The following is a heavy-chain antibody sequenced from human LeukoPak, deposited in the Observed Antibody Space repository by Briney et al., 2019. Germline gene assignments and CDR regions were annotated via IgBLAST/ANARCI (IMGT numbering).Heavy chain of an antibody. D-gene: IGHD3-9*01. CDR1: GGSISSGDYY. CDR2: IYYSGST. V-gene: IGHV4-30-4*01. Sequence: PSETLSLTCTVSGGSISSGDYYWSWIRQPPGKGLEWIGYIYYSGSTYYNPSLKSRVTISVDTSKNQFSLKLSSVTAADTAVYYCARHEVRDDILTGYGHAFDIWGQGTMVTVSS. J-gene: IGHJ3*02. CDR3: ARHEVRDDILTGYGHAFDI.